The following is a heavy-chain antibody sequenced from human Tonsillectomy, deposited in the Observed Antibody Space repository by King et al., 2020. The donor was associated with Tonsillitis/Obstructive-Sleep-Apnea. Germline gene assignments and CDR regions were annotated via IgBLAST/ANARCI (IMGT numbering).Heavy chain of an antibody. CDR3: AKFQNLYEGYSYGYDYGMDV. CDR2: IRGSGGNT. V-gene: IGHV3-23*04. J-gene: IGHJ6*02. D-gene: IGHD5-18*01. Sequence: VQLVESGGGLVQTGGSLRLSCAASGITFSSYAMSWVRQAPGKGLEWGSGIRGSGGNTYYADSVKGRFTISRDNSKNTLYLQMKSLRAEETAVYYFAKFQNLYEGYSYGYDYGMDVWGQGTTVTVSS. CDR1: GITFSSYA.